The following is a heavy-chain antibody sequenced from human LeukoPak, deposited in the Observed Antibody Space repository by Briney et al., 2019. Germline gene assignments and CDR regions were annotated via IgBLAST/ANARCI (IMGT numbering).Heavy chain of an antibody. CDR3: ARGSDAFDI. CDR2: ISSDESIT. Sequence: GGSLRLSCAASGFTFSNYWMHWVRQAPGKGLVWVSRISSDESITSYADSVKGRFTIPRDNAKNTLFLQMNGLRAEDTAVYYCARGSDAFDIWGQGTMVTVSS. V-gene: IGHV3-74*01. CDR1: GFTFSNYW. D-gene: IGHD3-10*01. J-gene: IGHJ3*02.